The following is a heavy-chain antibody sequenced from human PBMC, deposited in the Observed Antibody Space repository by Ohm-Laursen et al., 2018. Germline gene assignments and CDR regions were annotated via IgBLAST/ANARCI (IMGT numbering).Heavy chain of an antibody. CDR2: ISWNSGSK. CDR1: GFTFDDYA. CDR3: AKGHCSGGRCNSVYYYFDL. D-gene: IGHD2-15*01. J-gene: IGHJ2*01. Sequence: SLRLSCTASGFTFDDYAMHWVRHAPGKGLEWVSGISWNSGSKGYADSVKGRFTISRDNAKNTLYLQMNSLRAEDTAVYYCAKGHCSGGRCNSVYYYFDLWGRGTLVTVSS. V-gene: IGHV3-9*01.